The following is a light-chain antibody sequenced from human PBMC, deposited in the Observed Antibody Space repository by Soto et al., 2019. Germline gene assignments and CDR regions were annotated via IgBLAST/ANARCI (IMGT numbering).Light chain of an antibody. CDR2: DVT. V-gene: IGLV2-11*01. CDR1: SSDVGRYDY. Sequence: QSALTQPRSVSGSPGQSVTISCTGTSSDVGRYDYVSWYQQHPGKAPKLIIYDVTERPAGVPDRFSGSKSGNTASLTISGLQAEDEADYSCCSFAGSFSYVFGGGPKVTV. CDR3: CSFAGSFSYV. J-gene: IGLJ1*01.